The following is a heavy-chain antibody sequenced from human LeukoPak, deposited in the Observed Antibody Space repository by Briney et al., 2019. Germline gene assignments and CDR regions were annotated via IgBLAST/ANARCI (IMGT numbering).Heavy chain of an antibody. CDR2: ISSSGNTT. J-gene: IGHJ4*02. Sequence: PGGSLRLSCAASGFTFTNYWMSWIRQAPGKGLEWVSYISSSGNTTYNADSVKGRFSITRDNANNSVFLQMNNLRAEDSAIYYCARGARWAYYFDYWGQGSLVTVSS. CDR3: ARGARWAYYFDY. V-gene: IGHV3-11*01. CDR1: GFTFTNYW. D-gene: IGHD4-23*01.